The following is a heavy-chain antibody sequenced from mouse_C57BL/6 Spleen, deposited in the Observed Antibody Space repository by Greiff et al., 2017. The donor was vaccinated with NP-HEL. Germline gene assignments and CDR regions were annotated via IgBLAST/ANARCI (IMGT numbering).Heavy chain of an antibody. CDR2: IWSGGST. D-gene: IGHD3-2*02. CDR3: AREGSSGYVFAY. CDR1: GFSLTSYG. V-gene: IGHV2-2*01. Sequence: QVQLKQSGPGLVQPSQSLSITCTVSGFSLTSYGVHWVRQSPGKGLEWLGVIWSGGSTDYNAAFISRLSISKDNSKSQVFLKMNSLQADDTAIYYCAREGSSGYVFAYWGQGTLVTVSA. J-gene: IGHJ3*01.